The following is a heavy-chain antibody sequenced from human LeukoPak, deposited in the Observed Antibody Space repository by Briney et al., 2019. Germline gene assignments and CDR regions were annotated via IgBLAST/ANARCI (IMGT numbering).Heavy chain of an antibody. Sequence: GASMKVSCKASGFTFTSSAVQWVRQARGQRLEWIGWIVVGSGNTNYAQKFQERVTITRDMSTSTAYMELSSLGSEDTAVYYCAADLSKNKDFDYWGQGTLVTVSS. CDR2: IVVGSGNT. CDR3: AADLSKNKDFDY. V-gene: IGHV1-58*01. J-gene: IGHJ4*02. CDR1: GFTFTSSA. D-gene: IGHD2/OR15-2a*01.